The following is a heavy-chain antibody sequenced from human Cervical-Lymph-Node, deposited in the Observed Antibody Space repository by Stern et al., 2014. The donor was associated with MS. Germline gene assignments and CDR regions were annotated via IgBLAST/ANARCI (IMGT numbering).Heavy chain of an antibody. CDR1: GFNFSSYG. CDR2: IWYGGSNK. D-gene: IGHD2-2*01. J-gene: IGHJ6*02. CDR3: ARVNGDIVVVPAAIDYYYGMDV. Sequence: VQLVQSGGGVVQPGRSLRLSCAASGFNFSSYGMHWVRQAPGKGLEWVAGIWYGGSNKYYADSVKGRFAISRDNSKNTLYLQMNSLRAEDTAVYYCARVNGDIVVVPAAIDYYYGMDVWGQGTTVTVSS. V-gene: IGHV3-33*01.